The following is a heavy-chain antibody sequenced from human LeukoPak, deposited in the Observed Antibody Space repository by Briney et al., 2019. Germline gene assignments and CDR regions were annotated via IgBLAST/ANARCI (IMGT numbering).Heavy chain of an antibody. V-gene: IGHV1-3*01. Sequence: ASVKVSCKASGYTFTSYAMHWLRQAPAQRLEWMGWINAGNGNTKYSQKFQGRVTITRDTSASTDYMELSSLRSEDTAVYYCARGLDILTGRDWFDPWGQGTLVTVSS. CDR2: INAGNGNT. J-gene: IGHJ5*02. CDR3: ARGLDILTGRDWFDP. D-gene: IGHD3-9*01. CDR1: GYTFTSYA.